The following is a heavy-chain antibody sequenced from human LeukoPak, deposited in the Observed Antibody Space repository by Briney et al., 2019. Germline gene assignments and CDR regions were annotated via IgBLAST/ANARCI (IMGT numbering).Heavy chain of an antibody. V-gene: IGHV4-4*02. D-gene: IGHD3-3*01. CDR3: AREGGFYPPLDY. Sequence: SETLSLTCVVSSGSVTSINWWTWVRQHPGKGLEWIGEVQHTGTTNSNPSLKSRLIMSVDLPKNPTSLPLTTVTAADTAVYYCAREGGFYPPLDYSGQGTLVTVSS. CDR2: VQHTGTT. CDR1: SGSVTSINW. J-gene: IGHJ4*02.